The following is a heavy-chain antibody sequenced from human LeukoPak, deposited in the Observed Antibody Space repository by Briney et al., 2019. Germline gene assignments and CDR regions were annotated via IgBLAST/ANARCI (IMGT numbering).Heavy chain of an antibody. CDR2: IISSSSYI. V-gene: IGHV3-21*01. CDR1: GFTFGDYT. D-gene: IGHD1-26*01. J-gene: IGHJ5*02. CDR3: VGVNGSDRLFDP. Sequence: GGSLRLSCAASGFTFGDYTMNWVRQAPGKGLEWVSSIISSSSYIYYTDSVKGRFTISRDNAKKSLYLQMSGLRAEDTAVYLCVGVNGSDRLFDPWGQGTLVTVSS.